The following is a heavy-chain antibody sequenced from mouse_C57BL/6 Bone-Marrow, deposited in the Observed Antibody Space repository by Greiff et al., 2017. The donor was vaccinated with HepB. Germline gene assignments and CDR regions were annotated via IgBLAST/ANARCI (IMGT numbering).Heavy chain of an antibody. CDR1: GFSLTSYG. CDR2: IWGDGST. D-gene: IGHD1-1*01. V-gene: IGHV2-3*01. Sequence: VQRVESGPGLVAPSQSLSITCTVSGFSLTSYGVSWVRQPPGKGLEWLGVIWGDGSTNYHSALISRLSISKDNSKSQVFLKLNSLQTDDTATYFNYYGSSYVEFAYWGQGTLVTVSA. J-gene: IGHJ3*01. CDR3: YYGSSYVEFAY.